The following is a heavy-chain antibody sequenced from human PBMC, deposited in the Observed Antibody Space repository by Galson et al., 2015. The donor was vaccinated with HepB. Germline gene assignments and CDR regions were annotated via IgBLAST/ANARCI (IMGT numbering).Heavy chain of an antibody. D-gene: IGHD3-10*01. CDR1: GFTFSSYS. CDR3: ARDSGRAEAYFDY. CDR2: ISSSSSYI. J-gene: IGHJ4*02. Sequence: LSCAASGFTFSSYSMNWVRQAPGKGLEWVSSISSSSSYIYYADSVKGRFTISRDNAKNSLYLQMNSLRAEDTAVYYCARDSGRAEAYFDYWGQGTLVTVSS. V-gene: IGHV3-21*01.